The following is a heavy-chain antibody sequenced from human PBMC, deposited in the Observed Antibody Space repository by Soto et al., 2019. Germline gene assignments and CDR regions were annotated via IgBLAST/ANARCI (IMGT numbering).Heavy chain of an antibody. CDR1: GFTVSSNY. V-gene: IGHV3-53*01. D-gene: IGHD3-10*01. CDR2: INSGGST. J-gene: IGHJ6*02. CDR3: ARGGLLWFGEPRGMDV. Sequence: GGSLRLSCAASGFTVSSNYMSWVRQAPGKGLEWVSVINSGGSTYYADSVKGRFTISRDNSKNTLYLQMNSLRAEDTAVYYCARGGLLWFGEPRGMDVWGQGTTVTVSS.